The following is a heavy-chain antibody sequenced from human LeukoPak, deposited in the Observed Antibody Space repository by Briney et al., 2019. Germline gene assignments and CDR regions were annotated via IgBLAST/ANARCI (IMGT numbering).Heavy chain of an antibody. J-gene: IGHJ3*02. Sequence: PGGSLRLSCAASGFTFTSYAMHWVRQAPGKGLEWVAFVSYDGGNNDHADSVTGRFTISRDNSKNPLYLQMNSLRVEDTAVYYCARDNRKYHYDSSGYYYEDAFDIWGQGTMVTVSS. V-gene: IGHV3-30-3*01. CDR1: GFTFTSYA. D-gene: IGHD3-22*01. CDR3: ARDNRKYHYDSSGYYYEDAFDI. CDR2: VSYDGGNN.